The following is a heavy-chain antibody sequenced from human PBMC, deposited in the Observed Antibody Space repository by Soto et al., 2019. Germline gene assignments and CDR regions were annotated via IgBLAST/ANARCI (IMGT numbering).Heavy chain of an antibody. Sequence: GESLKISCKGSGYSFTSYWISWVRQMPGKGLEWMGRIDPSDSYTNYSPSFQGHVTISVTPEDTAVYYCARGKEAARSTLAHPFDYYYGMDVWGQGTTVTVSS. CDR1: GYSFTSYW. CDR3: FDYYYGMDV. CDR2: IDPSDSYT. D-gene: IGHD6-6*01. V-gene: IGHV5-10-1*01. J-gene: IGHJ6*02.